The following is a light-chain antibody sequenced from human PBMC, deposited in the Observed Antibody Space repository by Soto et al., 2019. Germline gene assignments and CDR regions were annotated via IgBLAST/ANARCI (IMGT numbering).Light chain of an antibody. V-gene: IGLV1-40*01. CDR2: GNN. J-gene: IGLJ1*01. CDR3: CSYRITSPYV. CDR1: SSNIGAGYD. Sequence: QSVLTQPPSVSGAPGQRVTISCTGSSSNIGAGYDVHWYQQLPGTAPKLLIYGNNNRPSGVPDRFSGSKSGTSASLAITGVQVEDEAHYYCCSYRITSPYVFGTGTKVTVL.